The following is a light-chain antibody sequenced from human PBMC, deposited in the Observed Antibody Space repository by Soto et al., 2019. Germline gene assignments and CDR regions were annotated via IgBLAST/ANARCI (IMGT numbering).Light chain of an antibody. CDR1: QTISNW. CDR2: DAS. J-gene: IGKJ2*01. CDR3: QQYISYSYT. V-gene: IGKV1-5*01. Sequence: DIQMTQSPSTLSASVGDRVTITCRASQTISNWLAWYQQKPGKAPKLLIYDASSLHSGVPSRFNGSGSGTEFTLTISSLQPDDFATYYCQQYISYSYTFGQGTKLEI.